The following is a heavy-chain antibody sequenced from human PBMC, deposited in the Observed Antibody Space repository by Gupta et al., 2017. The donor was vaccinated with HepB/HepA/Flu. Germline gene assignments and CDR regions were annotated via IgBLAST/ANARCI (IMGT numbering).Heavy chain of an antibody. CDR2: ISKDASDQ. Sequence: QVRLVESGGGVVQRGTSLRTSCAASGVTFSRDGMDWVRQAPGKGLEWVAVISKDASDQKYADSVKGRFTISRDNSKNTLFLQMNSLRAEDTAVYYCAKGNSGTHYGALDMWGQGTMVIVSS. J-gene: IGHJ3*02. V-gene: IGHV3-30*18. CDR1: GVTFSRDG. CDR3: AKGNSGTHYGALDM. D-gene: IGHD1-26*01.